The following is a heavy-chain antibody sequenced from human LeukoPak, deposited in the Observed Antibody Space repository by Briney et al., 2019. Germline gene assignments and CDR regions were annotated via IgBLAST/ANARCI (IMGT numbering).Heavy chain of an antibody. CDR3: TTYVLLWFGEFLY. CDR1: GFTFSSYW. V-gene: IGHV3-15*01. CDR2: IKSKTDGGTT. D-gene: IGHD3-10*01. Sequence: GGSLRFSCAASGFTFSSYWMSWVRQAPGKGLEWVGRIKSKTDGGTTDYAAPVKGRFTISRDDSKNTLYLQMNSLKTEDTAVYYCTTYVLLWFGEFLYWGQGTLVTVSS. J-gene: IGHJ4*02.